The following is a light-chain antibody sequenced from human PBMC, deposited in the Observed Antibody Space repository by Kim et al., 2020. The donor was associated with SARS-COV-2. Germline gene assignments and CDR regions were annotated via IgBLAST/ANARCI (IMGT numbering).Light chain of an antibody. Sequence: VMTQSPATLSVSPGERVTLSCTASQSIRSNLAWYQQRPGQAPRLLISDASTRATGIPDRFSGGGSGTDFTLTISSLQSEDFAVYYCQQDNNWPRTFGQGTKVDIK. CDR3: QQDNNWPRT. V-gene: IGKV3-15*01. J-gene: IGKJ1*01. CDR1: QSIRSN. CDR2: DAS.